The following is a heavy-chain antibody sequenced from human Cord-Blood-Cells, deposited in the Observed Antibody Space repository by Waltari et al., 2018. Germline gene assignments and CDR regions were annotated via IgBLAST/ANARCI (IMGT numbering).Heavy chain of an antibody. V-gene: IGHV4-34*01. CDR3: ARGLGAADDFDI. CDR2: INHSGST. D-gene: IGHD3-16*01. Sequence: QVQLQQWGAGLLKPSETLSLTCAVYGGSFSGYYWSWIRQPPGKGLEWIGEINHSGSTNYNRSRKSRVTKSVDTSKNQFSLKLSSVIAADMAVYDCARGLGAADDFDIWGRGTMVTVSS. CDR1: GGSFSGYY. J-gene: IGHJ3*02.